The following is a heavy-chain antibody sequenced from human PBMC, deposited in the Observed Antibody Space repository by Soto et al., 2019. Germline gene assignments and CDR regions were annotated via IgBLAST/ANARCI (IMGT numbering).Heavy chain of an antibody. D-gene: IGHD3-22*01. CDR1: GYTFTSYY. CDR2: INPSGGST. V-gene: IGHV1-46*03. CDR3: ARTRGEYYYDSSGYYY. Sequence: ASVKVSCKASGYTFTSYYMHWVRQAPGQGLEWMGIINPSGGSTSYAQKFQGRVTMTRDTSTSTVYMELSSLRSEDTAAYYCARTRGEYYYDSSGYYYWGQGTLVTVSS. J-gene: IGHJ4*02.